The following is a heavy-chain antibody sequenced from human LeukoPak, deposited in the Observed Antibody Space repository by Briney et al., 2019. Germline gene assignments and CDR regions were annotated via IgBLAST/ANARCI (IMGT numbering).Heavy chain of an antibody. D-gene: IGHD2-2*01. J-gene: IGHJ4*02. V-gene: IGHV3-74*01. CDR1: GFIFSSYW. CDR2: INSDGSGT. CDR3: ARRVVVPAAPYYFDY. Sequence: GGSLRLSCAASGFIFSSYWMHWVRQAPGKGLVWVSRINSDGSGTSYADSVKGRFTISRDNAKNTLYLQMNSLRAEDTAVYYCARRVVVPAAPYYFDYWGQGTLVTVSS.